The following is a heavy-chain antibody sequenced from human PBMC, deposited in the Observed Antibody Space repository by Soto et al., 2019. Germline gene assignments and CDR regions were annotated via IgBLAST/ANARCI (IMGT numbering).Heavy chain of an antibody. CDR3: ARQKQPEVTMFDY. Sequence: SETLSLTCTVSGGSISSYYWSWIRQPPGKGLEWIGYIYYSGSTNYNPSLKSRVTISVDTSKNQFSLKLSSVTAADTAVYYCARQKQPEVTMFDYWGQGTLVTVSS. CDR1: GGSISSYY. V-gene: IGHV4-59*08. CDR2: IYYSGST. D-gene: IGHD4-17*01. J-gene: IGHJ4*02.